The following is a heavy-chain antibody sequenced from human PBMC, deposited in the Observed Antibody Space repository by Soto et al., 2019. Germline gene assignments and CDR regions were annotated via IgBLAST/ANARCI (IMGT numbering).Heavy chain of an antibody. J-gene: IGHJ2*01. V-gene: IGHV4-39*01. CDR3: ASLARPYYYDSSGYRWYFDL. D-gene: IGHD3-22*01. CDR2: IYYSGST. CDR1: GGSISSSSYY. Sequence: SETLSLTCTVSGGSISSSSYYWGWIRQPPCNGLEWIGSIYYSGSTYYNPSLKSRVTISVDTSKNQFSLKLSSVTAADTAVYYCASLARPYYYDSSGYRWYFDLWGRGTLVTVS.